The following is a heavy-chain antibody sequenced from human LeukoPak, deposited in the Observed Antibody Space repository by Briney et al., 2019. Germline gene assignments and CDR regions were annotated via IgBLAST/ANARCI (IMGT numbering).Heavy chain of an antibody. CDR3: ARDIAAVIDY. Sequence: PGRSLRLSCAASGFTFSSYAMHWVRQAPGKGLEWMAVISYDGSNKYYADSVKGRFTISRDNSKNTLYLQMNSLRAEDTAVYYCARDIAAVIDYWGQGTLVTVSS. D-gene: IGHD6-13*01. CDR1: GFTFSSYA. CDR2: ISYDGSNK. V-gene: IGHV3-30*04. J-gene: IGHJ4*02.